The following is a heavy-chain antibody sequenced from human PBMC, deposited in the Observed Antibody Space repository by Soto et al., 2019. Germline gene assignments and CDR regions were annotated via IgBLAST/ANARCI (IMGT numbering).Heavy chain of an antibody. D-gene: IGHD2-15*01. V-gene: IGHV4-31*03. CDR1: GGNIISGGDY. Sequence: TLSLTCSVSGGNIISGGDYWSWIRQPPGRGLEWIGYIYYSGSTHYNPSLKSRVTISVDTSKNQFSLKLSSVTAADTAVYYCARDRGVVVAATRSYYYYMDVWGKGTTVTVSS. CDR2: IYYSGST. CDR3: ARDRGVVVAATRSYYYYMDV. J-gene: IGHJ6*03.